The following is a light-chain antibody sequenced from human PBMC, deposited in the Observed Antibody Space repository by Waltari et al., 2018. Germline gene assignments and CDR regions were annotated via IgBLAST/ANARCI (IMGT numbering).Light chain of an antibody. CDR1: QSVSTH. J-gene: IGKJ5*01. CDR2: GAS. CDR3: QHYNSWPPIT. Sequence: ETVMTQSPATLSVSPGERATLSCRANQSVSTHLAWYQQKPGQAPRLRLSGASTRATGVPGRFSASGSGTEFTLTISSLQSEDFAVYYCQHYNSWPPITFGQGTRLEIK. V-gene: IGKV3-15*01.